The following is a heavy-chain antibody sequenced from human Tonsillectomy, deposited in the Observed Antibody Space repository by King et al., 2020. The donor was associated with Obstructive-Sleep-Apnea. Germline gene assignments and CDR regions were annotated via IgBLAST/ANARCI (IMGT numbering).Heavy chain of an antibody. CDR3: ARYAPGYSGNKLPHYFDY. J-gene: IGHJ4*02. Sequence: VQLVESGGGLVKPGGSLRLSCAASGFTFSVYTMNWVRQAPGKGLEWVSSITSRSSSIYYADSLKGRVTISRDNAKNSLYLQMNSLRAEDTAVYYVARYAPGYSGNKLPHYFDYWGQGTLVTVSS. D-gene: IGHD5-12*01. CDR2: ITSRSSSI. CDR1: GFTFSVYT. V-gene: IGHV3-21*01.